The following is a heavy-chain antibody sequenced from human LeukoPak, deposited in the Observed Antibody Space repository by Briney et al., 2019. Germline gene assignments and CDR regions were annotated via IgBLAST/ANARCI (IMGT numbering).Heavy chain of an antibody. CDR3: ARNSDGYNVDY. J-gene: IGHJ4*02. CDR2: IYSGGST. D-gene: IGHD5-24*01. CDR1: GFTFSSYS. Sequence: GGSLRLSCAASGFTFSSYSMNWVRQAPGKGLEWVSVIYSGGSTYYADSVKGRFTISRDNSKNTLYLQMNSLRAEDTAVYYCARNSDGYNVDYWGQGTLVTVSS. V-gene: IGHV3-53*01.